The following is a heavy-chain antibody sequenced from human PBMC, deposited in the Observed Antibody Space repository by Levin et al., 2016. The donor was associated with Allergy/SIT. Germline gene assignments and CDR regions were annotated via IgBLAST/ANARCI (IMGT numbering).Heavy chain of an antibody. D-gene: IGHD3-10*01. V-gene: IGHV4-34*01. CDR2: INHSGST. J-gene: IGHJ5*02. CDR1: RGSSSGYY. Sequence: SETLSLTCAVYRGSSSGYYWSWIRQPPGKGLEWIGEINHSGSTNYNPSLKSRVTISVDTSKNQFSLKLSSVTAADTAVYYCARARYYYGSGSNWFDPWGQGTLVTVSS. CDR3: ARARYYYGSGSNWFDP.